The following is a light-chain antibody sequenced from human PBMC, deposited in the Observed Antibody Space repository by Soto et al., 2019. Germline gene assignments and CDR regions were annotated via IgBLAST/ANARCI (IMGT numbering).Light chain of an antibody. J-gene: IGLJ1*01. CDR1: SGHSSYA. CDR3: QTWGTGIRV. CDR2: INSDGSH. V-gene: IGLV4-69*01. Sequence: QHVLTQSPSASASLGASVKFICTLSSGHSSYAIAWHQQQPEKGPRYLMKINSDGSHSKGDGIPDRFSGSSSGAERYLTISSLQSEDEADYYCQTWGTGIRVFGTGTKLTVL.